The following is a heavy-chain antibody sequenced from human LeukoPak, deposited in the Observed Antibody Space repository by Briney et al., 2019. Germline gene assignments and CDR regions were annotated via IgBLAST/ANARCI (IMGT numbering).Heavy chain of an antibody. CDR3: ARGQRGSGFDY. CDR1: GFTFSSYA. J-gene: IGHJ4*02. D-gene: IGHD3-10*01. CDR2: ISSNGGST. Sequence: PGGSLRLSCAASGFTFSSYAMHWVRQAPGKGLEYVSAISSNGGSTYYANSVKGRFTISRDNSRNTLYLQMGSLRAEDMAVHYCARGQRGSGFDYWGQGTLVTVSS. V-gene: IGHV3-64*01.